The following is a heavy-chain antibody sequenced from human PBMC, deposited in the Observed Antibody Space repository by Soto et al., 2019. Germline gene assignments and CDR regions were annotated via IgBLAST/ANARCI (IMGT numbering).Heavy chain of an antibody. CDR2: ISDYNGKT. CDR3: ARDGTYTSGWFFEY. Sequence: QVQLVQSGGEVKKSGASVKVSCKASGYMFDNYGMSWVRQDPGQGLEWMGWISDYNGKTEYAQKFQGRVTMTTETSTTTVYMELGSLRSDDTAVYFCARDGTYTSGWFFEYWGQGTLVSVPP. CDR1: GYMFDNYG. D-gene: IGHD6-19*01. V-gene: IGHV1-18*01. J-gene: IGHJ4*02.